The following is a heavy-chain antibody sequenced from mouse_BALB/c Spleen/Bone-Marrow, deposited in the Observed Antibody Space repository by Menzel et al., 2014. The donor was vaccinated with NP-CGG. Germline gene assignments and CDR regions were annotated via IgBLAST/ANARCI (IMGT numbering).Heavy chain of an antibody. V-gene: IGHV2-5*01. D-gene: IGHD4-1*01. Sequence: QVQLQQSGPGLVQPSQSLSITCTVSGFSLTNYGVHWGRQSPGKGLEWLGVIWRGGVTDYNAGFMSRLNITKDNSKSQVFFKMNSLQPDDTAIYFCARGNWGYSMDYWGQGTSVTVSS. CDR3: ARGNWGYSMDY. CDR2: IWRGGVT. CDR1: GFSLTNYG. J-gene: IGHJ4*01.